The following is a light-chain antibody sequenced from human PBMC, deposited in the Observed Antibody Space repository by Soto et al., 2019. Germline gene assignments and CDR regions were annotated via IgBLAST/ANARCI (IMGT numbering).Light chain of an antibody. CDR3: QQYNNWPPYT. V-gene: IGKV3-20*01. J-gene: IGKJ2*01. Sequence: EVMLTQSPGTLSLSPGERATLSCRASQSVSSNYLAWYQQKSGQAPRLLIYGASNRATGIPDRFSGSGSGTDFTLTISSLQSEDFAVYYCQQYNNWPPYTFGQGTKLEIK. CDR2: GAS. CDR1: QSVSSNY.